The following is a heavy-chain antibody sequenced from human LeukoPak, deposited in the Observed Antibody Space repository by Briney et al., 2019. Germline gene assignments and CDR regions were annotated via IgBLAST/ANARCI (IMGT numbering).Heavy chain of an antibody. J-gene: IGHJ6*03. CDR2: IYYSGTT. CDR3: ARSRGVGATKDYYYYMDV. Sequence: PSETLSLTCTVSGGSISSSSYYWGWIRQPPGKGLEWIGNIYYSGTTYYNPSLKSRLTISVDTSKNQFSLKLSSVTAADTAVYYCARSRGVGATKDYYYYMDVWGKGTTVTVSS. D-gene: IGHD1-26*01. CDR1: GGSISSSSYY. V-gene: IGHV4-39*07.